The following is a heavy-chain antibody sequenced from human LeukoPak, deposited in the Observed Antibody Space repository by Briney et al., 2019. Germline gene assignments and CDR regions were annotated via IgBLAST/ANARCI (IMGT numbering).Heavy chain of an antibody. D-gene: IGHD6-13*01. J-gene: IGHJ5*02. CDR3: ARDRSSSYTRDWFDP. CDR2: ICNSESI. CDR1: GGSINGYY. Sequence: SETLSLTCTVSGGSINGYYWSWIRQPAGKGLEWIGRICNSESINYNPSLKSRVTMSIDTSKNQFSLKLNSVTAADTAVYYCARDRSSSYTRDWFDPWGQGALVTVSS. V-gene: IGHV4-4*07.